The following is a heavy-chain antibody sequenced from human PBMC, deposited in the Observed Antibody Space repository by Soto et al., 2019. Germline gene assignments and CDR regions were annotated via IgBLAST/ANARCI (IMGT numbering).Heavy chain of an antibody. CDR2: INPNSGGT. V-gene: IGHV1-2*02. J-gene: IGHJ5*02. CDR1: GYTFTAYY. CDR3: ARGDFDSCANYYAGWFDA. D-gene: IGHD3-22*01. Sequence: ASVKVSCKASGYTFTAYYMHWLRQAPGQGLEWMGWINPNSGGTKYAQKFQGRVTMTNDTSISTAYMELSRLGSDDTAVYYCARGDFDSCANYYAGWFDAWGQGTLVTVS.